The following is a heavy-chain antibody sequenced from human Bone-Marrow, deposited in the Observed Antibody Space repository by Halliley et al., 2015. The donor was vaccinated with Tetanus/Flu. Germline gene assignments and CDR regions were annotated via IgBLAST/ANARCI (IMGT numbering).Heavy chain of an antibody. CDR1: GFTFHDYA. Sequence: SLRLSCAASGFTFHDYAVHWVRQAPGKGLEWVSGISWNSGNTDYADSVKGRFTISRDNAKNSLYLQMNSLGPEDTALYYCAKDIGVGGVYISYYYGMDVWGQGTTVTVSS. V-gene: IGHV3-9*01. J-gene: IGHJ6*02. CDR2: ISWNSGNT. CDR3: AKDIGVGGVYISYYYGMDV. D-gene: IGHD3-3*01.